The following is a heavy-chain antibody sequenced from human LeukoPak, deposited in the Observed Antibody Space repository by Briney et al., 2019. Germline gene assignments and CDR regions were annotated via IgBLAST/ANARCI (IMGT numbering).Heavy chain of an antibody. D-gene: IGHD6-19*01. CDR1: GFTFSSYG. V-gene: IGHV3-30*18. J-gene: IGHJ4*02. CDR2: ISYDGSNK. Sequence: QPGGSLRLSCAASGFTFSSYGVHWVRQAPGKGLEWVAVISYDGSNKYYADSVKGRFTISRDNSKNTLYLQMNSLRAEDTAVYYCAKDFIYFGYSSGWYSGYWGQGTLVTVSS. CDR3: AKDFIYFGYSSGWYSGY.